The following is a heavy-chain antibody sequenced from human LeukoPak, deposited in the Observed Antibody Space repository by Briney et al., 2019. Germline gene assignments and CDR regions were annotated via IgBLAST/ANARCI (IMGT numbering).Heavy chain of an antibody. CDR3: AREPRDGWYTLSDGMDV. CDR2: ISSSSSYI. D-gene: IGHD6-19*01. V-gene: IGHV3-21*01. J-gene: IGHJ6*02. Sequence: TSGGSLRLSCAASGFTFSSYSMNWVRQAPGKGLEWVSSISSSSSYIYYADSVKGRFTISRDNAKNSLYLQMNSLRAEDTAVYYCAREPRDGWYTLSDGMDVWGQGTTVTVSS. CDR1: GFTFSSYS.